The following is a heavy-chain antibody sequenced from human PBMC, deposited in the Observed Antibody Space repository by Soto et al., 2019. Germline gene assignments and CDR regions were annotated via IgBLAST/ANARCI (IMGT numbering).Heavy chain of an antibody. Sequence: QVQLQESGPGLVKPSQTLSLTCTVSGGSISSGGYYWSWIRQHPGKGLEGIGYIYYSGSTYYNPSHKSRVTISVDTSKTQFSLKLSSVTAADTAVYYCARDNDTGWFDPWGQGTLVTVSS. CDR3: ARDNDTGWFDP. CDR1: GGSISSGGYY. V-gene: IGHV4-31*03. J-gene: IGHJ5*02. D-gene: IGHD3-9*01. CDR2: IYYSGST.